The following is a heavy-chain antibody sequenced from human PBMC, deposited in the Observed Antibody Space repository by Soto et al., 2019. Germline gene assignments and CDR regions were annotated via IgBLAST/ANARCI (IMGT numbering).Heavy chain of an antibody. CDR1: GFTFSSYW. J-gene: IGHJ1*01. CDR3: ARVSVRLVRSSSWYSEYFQH. D-gene: IGHD6-13*01. Sequence: GGSLRLSCAASGFTFSSYWMSWVRQAPGKGLEWVANIKQDGSEKYYVDSVKGRFTISRDNAKNSLYLQMNSLRAEDTAVYYCARVSVRLVRSSSWYSEYFQHWGQGTLVTVSS. V-gene: IGHV3-7*01. CDR2: IKQDGSEK.